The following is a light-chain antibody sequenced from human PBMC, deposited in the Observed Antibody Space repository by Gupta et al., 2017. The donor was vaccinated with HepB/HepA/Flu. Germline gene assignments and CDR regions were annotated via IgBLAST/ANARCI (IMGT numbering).Light chain of an antibody. J-gene: IGKJ3*01. CDR2: ETS. Sequence: DIQMTQSPSSLSASVGDRVTITCRASQTINNFLNWFQQKPGKAPNLLIYETSNLESGVSSRFSGNGSGTDFTLTINSLQPEDFATYYCQQSDRTPFTFGRGTKV. V-gene: IGKV1-39*01. CDR3: QQSDRTPFT. CDR1: QTINNF.